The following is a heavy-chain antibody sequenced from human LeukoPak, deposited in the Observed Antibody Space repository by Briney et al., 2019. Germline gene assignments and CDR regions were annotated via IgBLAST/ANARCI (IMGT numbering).Heavy chain of an antibody. D-gene: IGHD3-3*01. CDR2: INPNSGGT. Sequence: GASVKVSCKASGYTFTGCYMHWVRQAPGQGLEWMGWINPNSGGTNYAQKFQGRVTMTRDTSISTAYMELSRLRSDDTAVYYCARDHPYYDFWSGYLAPYYFDYWGQGTLVTVSS. CDR3: ARDHPYYDFWSGYLAPYYFDY. V-gene: IGHV1-2*02. J-gene: IGHJ4*02. CDR1: GYTFTGCY.